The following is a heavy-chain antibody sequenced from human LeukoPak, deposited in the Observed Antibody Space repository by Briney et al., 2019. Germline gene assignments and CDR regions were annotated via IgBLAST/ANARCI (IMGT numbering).Heavy chain of an antibody. D-gene: IGHD3-10*01. Sequence: PSETLSLTCAVYGGSFSGYHWSWIRQPPGKGLEWIGEINHSGSTNYNPSLKRRVTISVDTSKNQLSLKLSSVTAADTAVYYCASAPGSLGEEGGYMYVWGKGTTVTVSS. CDR3: ASAPGSLGEEGGYMYV. V-gene: IGHV4-34*01. J-gene: IGHJ6*03. CDR1: GGSFSGYH. CDR2: INHSGST.